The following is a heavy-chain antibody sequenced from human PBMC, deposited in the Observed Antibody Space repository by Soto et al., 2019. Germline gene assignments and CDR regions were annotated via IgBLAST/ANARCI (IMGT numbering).Heavy chain of an antibody. Sequence: ASVKVSCKASGGTFSSYAISWVRQAPGQGLEWMGGIIPIFGTANYAQKFQGRVTITADESTSTAYMELSSLRSEDTAVYYCAVRGRGYYDSSGISRAFDIWGQGTTVTVS. J-gene: IGHJ3*02. CDR3: AVRGRGYYDSSGISRAFDI. CDR2: IIPIFGTA. V-gene: IGHV1-69*13. CDR1: GGTFSSYA. D-gene: IGHD3-22*01.